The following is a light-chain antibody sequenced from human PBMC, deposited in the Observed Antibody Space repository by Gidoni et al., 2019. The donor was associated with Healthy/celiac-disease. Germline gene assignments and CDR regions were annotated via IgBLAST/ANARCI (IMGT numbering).Light chain of an antibody. CDR1: QSVLYRANNKHY. CDR3: QQYYSTLMYT. CDR2: WAS. Sequence: DIVMTHSPYSLAVSLGERATIKCKSSQSVLYRANNKHYLAWYQQKPGQPPKLLIDWASTRESGVHDRFSGSGSGTDFTLTISSLQAEDVAVYYCQQYYSTLMYTFGQGTKLEIK. V-gene: IGKV4-1*01. J-gene: IGKJ2*01.